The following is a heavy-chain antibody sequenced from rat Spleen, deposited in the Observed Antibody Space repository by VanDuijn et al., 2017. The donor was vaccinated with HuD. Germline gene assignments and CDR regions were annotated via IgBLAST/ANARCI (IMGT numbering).Heavy chain of an antibody. CDR3: ATTPGRPFDY. J-gene: IGHJ3*01. D-gene: IGHD5-1*01. V-gene: IGHV5-20*01. Sequence: EVQLVESGGGSVQPGRSLKLSCAASGFSFSDYHMTWVRQAPTKGLEWVASISYDGDYTYYRDSVKGRFTISRDNAKSSLYLQMDSLRSEDTATYYCATTPGRPFDYWGQGTLVTVSS. CDR1: GFSFSDYH. CDR2: ISYDGDYT.